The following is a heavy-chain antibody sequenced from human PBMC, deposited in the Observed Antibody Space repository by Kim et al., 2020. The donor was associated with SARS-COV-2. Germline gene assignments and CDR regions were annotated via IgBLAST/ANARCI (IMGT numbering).Heavy chain of an antibody. CDR3: ARGLGRTILRLYGMDV. CDR2: TYYRSKWYN. J-gene: IGHJ6*02. Sequence: SQTLSLTCAISGDSVSSNSAAWNWIRQSPSRGLEWLGRTYYRSKWYNDYAVSVKSRITINPDTSKNQFSLQLNSVTPEDTAVYYCARGLGRTILRLYGMDVWGQGTTVTVSS. CDR1: GDSVSSNSAA. D-gene: IGHD3-3*01. V-gene: IGHV6-1*01.